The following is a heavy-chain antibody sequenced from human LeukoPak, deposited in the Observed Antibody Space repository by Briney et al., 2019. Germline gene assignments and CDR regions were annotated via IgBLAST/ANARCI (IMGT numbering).Heavy chain of an antibody. CDR1: GYTFTGYY. Sequence: ASVKVSCKASGYTFTGYYMHWVRQAPGQGLEWMGWINPNSGGTNYAQKFKGRVTMTRDTSISTAYMELSRLRSDDTAVYYCARDDNWNYVYWFDPWGQGTLVTVSS. V-gene: IGHV1-2*02. CDR2: INPNSGGT. J-gene: IGHJ5*02. D-gene: IGHD1-7*01. CDR3: ARDDNWNYVYWFDP.